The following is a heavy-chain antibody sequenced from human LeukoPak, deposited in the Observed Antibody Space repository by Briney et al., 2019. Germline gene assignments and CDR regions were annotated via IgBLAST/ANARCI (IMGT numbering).Heavy chain of an antibody. V-gene: IGHV4-59*08. Sequence: SETLSLTCTVSGGSISSYYWSWIRQPPGKGLEWIGYIYYSGSTNYNPSLKSRVTISVDTSKNQFSLKLSSATAADTAVYYCARHVSNYDSSSPFDYWGQGTLVTVSS. D-gene: IGHD3-22*01. CDR2: IYYSGST. J-gene: IGHJ4*02. CDR3: ARHVSNYDSSSPFDY. CDR1: GGSISSYY.